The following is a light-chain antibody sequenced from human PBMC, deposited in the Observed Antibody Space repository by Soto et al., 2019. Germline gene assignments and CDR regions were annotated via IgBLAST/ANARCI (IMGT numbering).Light chain of an antibody. J-gene: IGLJ1*01. Sequence: QPVLTQPPSVSAAPGQPVTISCSGSSSNIGDNYVSWYQHLPGTAPKLVVYDNDRRPSGIPGRFSGSKSGTSATLVITGLQTGDEADYYCGTWDDRLDGNYVFGTGTKLTVL. V-gene: IGLV1-51*01. CDR1: SSNIGDNY. CDR3: GTWDDRLDGNYV. CDR2: DND.